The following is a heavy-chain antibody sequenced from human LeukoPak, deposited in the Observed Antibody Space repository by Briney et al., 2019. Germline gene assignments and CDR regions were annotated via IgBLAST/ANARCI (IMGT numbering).Heavy chain of an antibody. CDR3: ARGLSHTYYYGSGRNWFDP. V-gene: IGHV3-21*05. CDR1: GFTFSSYS. CDR2: ISSSSSYT. J-gene: IGHJ5*02. Sequence: GGSLRLSCVGSGFTFSSYSMNWIRQAPGKGLEWVSYISSSSSYTNYADSVKGRFTISRDNAKNSLYLQMNSLRAEDTAVYYCARGLSHTYYYGSGRNWFDPWGQGTLVTVSS. D-gene: IGHD3-10*01.